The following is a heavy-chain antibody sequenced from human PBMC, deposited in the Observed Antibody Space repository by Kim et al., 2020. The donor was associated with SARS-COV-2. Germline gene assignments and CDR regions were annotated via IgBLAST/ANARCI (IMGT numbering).Heavy chain of an antibody. CDR1: GFTFSNAW. V-gene: IGHV3-15*01. D-gene: IGHD6-19*01. CDR3: TTDSSGWAYYYYYYMDV. CDR2: IKSKTDGGTT. J-gene: IGHJ6*03. Sequence: GGSLRLSCAASGFTFSNAWMSWVRQAPGKGLEWVGRIKSKTDGGTTDYAAPVKGRFTISRDDSKNTLYLQMNSLKTEDTAVYYCTTDSSGWAYYYYYYMDVWGKGTTVTVSS.